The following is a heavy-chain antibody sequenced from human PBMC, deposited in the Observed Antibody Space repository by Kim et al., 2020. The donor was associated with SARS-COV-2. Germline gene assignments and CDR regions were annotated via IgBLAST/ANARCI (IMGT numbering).Heavy chain of an antibody. V-gene: IGHV3-49*03. CDR1: GFTFGDYA. CDR3: TRGGYSSSWESNWFDP. CDR2: IRSKAYGGTT. D-gene: IGHD6-13*01. J-gene: IGHJ5*02. Sequence: GGSLRLSCTASGFTFGDYAMSWFRQAPGKGLEWVGFIRSKAYGGTTEYAASVKGRFTISRDDSKSIAYLQMNSLKTEDTAVYYCTRGGYSSSWESNWFDPWGQGTLVTVSS.